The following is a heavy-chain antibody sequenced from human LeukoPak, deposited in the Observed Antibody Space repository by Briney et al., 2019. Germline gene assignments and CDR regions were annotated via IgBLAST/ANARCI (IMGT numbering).Heavy chain of an antibody. V-gene: IGHV3-23*01. CDR2: IIGRGTSA. J-gene: IGHJ6*02. Sequence: GGSLRLSCAASGFTFSSYWMSWVRQAPGKGLEWVSSIIGRGTSAYYADSVKGRFTISRDNSKNILFLQMDRLTAADTAVYYCAKPDGNVVAVPMDVWGQGTTVTVSS. CDR1: GFTFSSYW. D-gene: IGHD2-21*01. CDR3: AKPDGNVVAVPMDV.